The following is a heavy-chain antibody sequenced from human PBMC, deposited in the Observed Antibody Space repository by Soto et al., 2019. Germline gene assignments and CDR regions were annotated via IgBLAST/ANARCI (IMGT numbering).Heavy chain of an antibody. J-gene: IGHJ3*01. V-gene: IGHV4-4*02. CDR3: VKNGWYSADV. Sequence: QMQPQESGPGLVKPSGTLSLACAVSGVSVSSDNWWSWVRQPPGKGLEWIGEIFHGVTTNYNPSLKSRVTISVDRSRDQFSLTLTSVTAADTAIYYCVKNGWYSADVWGQGTKVIVSS. CDR2: IFHGVTT. CDR1: GVSVSSDNW. D-gene: IGHD6-19*01.